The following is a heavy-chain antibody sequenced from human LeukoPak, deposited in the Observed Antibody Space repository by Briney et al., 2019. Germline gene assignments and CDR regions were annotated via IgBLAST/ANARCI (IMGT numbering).Heavy chain of an antibody. J-gene: IGHJ4*02. CDR2: ISNSGATT. D-gene: IGHD2-15*01. CDR3: ATPRGIVVVVAAPSFDF. CDR1: GFTFSSYA. V-gene: IGHV3-23*01. Sequence: PGGSLRLSCAASGFTFSSYAMSWVRQAPGKGLEGVSIISNSGATTNYADSVKGRFTISRDDSKNTLYLQMSSLRADDTAVYYCATPRGIVVVVAAPSFDFWGQGTLVTASS.